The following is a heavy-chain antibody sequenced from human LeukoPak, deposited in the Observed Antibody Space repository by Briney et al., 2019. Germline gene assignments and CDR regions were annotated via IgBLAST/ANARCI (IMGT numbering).Heavy chain of an antibody. J-gene: IGHJ5*01. Sequence: SQTLSLTCTVSGGSISSGGYYWSWIRQHPGKGLEWIGYIYYSGSTYYNPSLKSRVTISVDTSKNQYSLKLTSVTAADTAVYYCARKYSTGGHNWFDSWGQGSQVTVSS. D-gene: IGHD6-25*01. V-gene: IGHV4-31*03. CDR3: ARKYSTGGHNWFDS. CDR1: GGSISSGGYY. CDR2: IYYSGST.